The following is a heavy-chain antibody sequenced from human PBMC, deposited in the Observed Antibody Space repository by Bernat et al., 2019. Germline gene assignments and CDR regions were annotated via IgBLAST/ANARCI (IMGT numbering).Heavy chain of an antibody. CDR1: GCTFTSYA. CDR3: ARGGRFGESSFDY. V-gene: IGHV1-3*01. D-gene: IGHD3-10*01. CDR2: INAGNGNT. Sequence: QVQLVQSGAEVKKPGASVKVSCKASGCTFTSYAMHWVRQAPGQRLEWMGWINAGNGNTKYSQKFQGRVTITRDTSASTAYMELSSLRSEDTAVYYCARGGRFGESSFDYWGQGTLVTVSS. J-gene: IGHJ4*02.